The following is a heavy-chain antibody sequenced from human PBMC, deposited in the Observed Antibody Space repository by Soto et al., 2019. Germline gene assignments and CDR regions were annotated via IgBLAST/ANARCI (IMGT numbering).Heavy chain of an antibody. D-gene: IGHD2-2*01. CDR2: IVVGIGGT. CDR3: ARAGVVVPAAKHYYYYGMDV. CDR1: GFTFTNSA. J-gene: IGHJ6*02. Sequence: SVKVSCKASGFTFTNSAVQWVRQARGQRLEWLGWIVVGIGGTNYAHKFQGWVTMTRDTSISTAYMELSRLRSDDTAVYYCARAGVVVPAAKHYYYYGMDVWGQGTTVTVSS. V-gene: IGHV1-58*01.